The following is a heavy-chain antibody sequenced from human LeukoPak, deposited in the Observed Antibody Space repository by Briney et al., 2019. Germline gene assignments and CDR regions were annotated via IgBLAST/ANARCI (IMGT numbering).Heavy chain of an antibody. CDR2: ISYDGSNK. V-gene: IGHV3-30*03. D-gene: IGHD4-17*01. J-gene: IGHJ4*02. CDR1: GFTFSSYG. CDR3: ARPTVTTDY. Sequence: GGSLRLSCAASGFTFSSYGMHWVRQAPGKGLEWVAVISYDGSNKYYADSVKGRFTTSRDNSKNTLYLQMNSLRAEDTAVYYCARPTVTTDYWGQGTLVTVSS.